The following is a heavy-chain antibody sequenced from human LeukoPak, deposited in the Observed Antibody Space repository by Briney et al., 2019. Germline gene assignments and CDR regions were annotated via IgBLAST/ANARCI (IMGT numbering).Heavy chain of an antibody. Sequence: SETLSLTCTVSGGSISSYYWTWIRQSAGKGLEWIGRINTSGSTNYNPSLRSRVTMSVNTSKNQFSLNLTSVTAADTAVYSCAREGGDPRWLDTWGQGTLVTVSS. D-gene: IGHD6-25*01. CDR1: GGSISSYY. J-gene: IGHJ5*02. CDR3: AREGGDPRWLDT. CDR2: INTSGST. V-gene: IGHV4-4*07.